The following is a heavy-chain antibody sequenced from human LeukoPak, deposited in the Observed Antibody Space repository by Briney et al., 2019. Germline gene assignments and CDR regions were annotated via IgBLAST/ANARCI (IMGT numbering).Heavy chain of an antibody. CDR2: ISYDGSNK. V-gene: IGHV3-30-3*01. D-gene: IGHD6-19*01. Sequence: GGSLRLSCAASGXTFSSYAMHWVRQAPGKGLEWVVVISYDGSNKYYADSVKGRFTISRDNSKNTLYLQMNSLRSEDTAVYFSARQGSSGGYFDYSGQGTLVTVSS. J-gene: IGHJ4*02. CDR1: GXTFSSYA. CDR3: ARQGSSGGYFDY.